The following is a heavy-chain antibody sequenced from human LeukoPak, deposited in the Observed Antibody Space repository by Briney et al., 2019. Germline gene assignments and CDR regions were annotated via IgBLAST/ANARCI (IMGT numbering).Heavy chain of an antibody. CDR3: ARDGSSSPY. V-gene: IGHV4-59*01. CDR1: GGSISSYY. J-gene: IGHJ4*02. D-gene: IGHD2-15*01. Sequence: SETLSLTCTVSGGSISSYYWSWIRQPPGKGLEWIGYIYYSGNTNYNPSLKSRVTISVDTSKNQFSLKLSSVTAADTAVYYCARDGSSSPYWGQGTLVTVSS. CDR2: IYYSGNT.